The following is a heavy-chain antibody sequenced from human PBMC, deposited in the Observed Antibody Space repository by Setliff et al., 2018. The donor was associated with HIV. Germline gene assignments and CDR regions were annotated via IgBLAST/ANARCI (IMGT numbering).Heavy chain of an antibody. J-gene: IGHJ4*02. CDR2: IYSDGST. CDR3: AKDRSGSYSFARD. V-gene: IGHV3-66*01. CDR1: GFTVSTYY. Sequence: PGGSLRLSCAASGFTVSTYYMSWVRQAPGKGLEWVSTIYSDGSTYHADSVNGRFTLSRDNAKNSLYLQMNSLRAEDTAVYYCAKDRSGSYSFARDWGQGTLVTVSS. D-gene: IGHD1-26*01.